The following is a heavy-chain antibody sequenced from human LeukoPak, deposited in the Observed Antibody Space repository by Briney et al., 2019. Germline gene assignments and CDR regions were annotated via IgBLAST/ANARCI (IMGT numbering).Heavy chain of an antibody. V-gene: IGHV3-23*01. Sequence: GGTLRLSCAASGFIFSSFGMSWVRQAPGKGLEWVSVISGSGGSTYYADSVKGRFTISRDNFKNKQYLQMNNLRADDTPVYYFAIGLECSCGSCYSRPFDYWGQGTLVTVSS. J-gene: IGHJ4*02. D-gene: IGHD2-15*01. CDR2: ISGSGGST. CDR3: AIGLECSCGSCYSRPFDY. CDR1: GFIFSSFG.